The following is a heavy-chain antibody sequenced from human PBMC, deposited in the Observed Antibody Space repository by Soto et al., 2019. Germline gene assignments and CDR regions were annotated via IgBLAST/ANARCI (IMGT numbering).Heavy chain of an antibody. CDR1: GFTFSSYG. CDR3: ARRIAAAGTFDYYGMDV. CDR2: IWYDGSNK. J-gene: IGHJ6*02. Sequence: QVQLVESGGGVVQPGRSLRLSCAASGFTFSSYGMHWVRQAPGKGLEWVAVIWYDGSNKYYADSVKGRFTISRDNSKNTLYLQMNSLRAEDTAVCYCARRIAAAGTFDYYGMDVWGQGTTVTVSS. D-gene: IGHD6-13*01. V-gene: IGHV3-33*01.